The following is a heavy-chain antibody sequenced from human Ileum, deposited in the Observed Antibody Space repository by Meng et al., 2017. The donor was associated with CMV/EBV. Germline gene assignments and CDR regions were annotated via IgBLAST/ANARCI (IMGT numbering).Heavy chain of an antibody. CDR1: GFTLSNYW. D-gene: IGHD1-14*01. Sequence: EVPVVESGGGFVQPWGSLRLSCAASGFTLSNYWMQWVRQAPGKGLVWVASISFDGSSTNYADSVKGRFTMSRDNAKNTMYLQMNSVRVDDTAMYYCARTNNADYWGQGTLVTVSS. CDR2: ISFDGSST. V-gene: IGHV3-74*01. J-gene: IGHJ4*02. CDR3: ARTNNADY.